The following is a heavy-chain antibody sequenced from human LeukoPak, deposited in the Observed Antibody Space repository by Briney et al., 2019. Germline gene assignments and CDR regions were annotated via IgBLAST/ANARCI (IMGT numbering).Heavy chain of an antibody. Sequence: SETLSLTCTVSGGSISSYYWSWIRQPPGKGLEWIGYIYYSGSTNYNPSLKSRVTISVDTSKNQFSLKLSSVTAADTAVYYCARPYKPQFPYYGMDVWGQGTTVTVSS. CDR1: GGSISSYY. V-gene: IGHV4-59*08. CDR3: ARPYKPQFPYYGMDV. CDR2: IYYSGST. D-gene: IGHD3-10*01. J-gene: IGHJ6*02.